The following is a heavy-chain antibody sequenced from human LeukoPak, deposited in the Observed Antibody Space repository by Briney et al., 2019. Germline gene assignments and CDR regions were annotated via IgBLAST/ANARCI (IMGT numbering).Heavy chain of an antibody. CDR1: GFTVSTNY. CDR2: MYRVGST. Sequence: GVSLRLSCAASGFTVSTNYMSWVRQAPGKGLEWVSVMYRVGSTYYADSVKGRFTISRDDSENTLFLQMNSLTAEDTAFYFCARTIPYGSGRQRLGKYYFDYWGQGTLVTVSS. D-gene: IGHD3-10*01. J-gene: IGHJ4*02. V-gene: IGHV3-53*01. CDR3: ARTIPYGSGRQRLGKYYFDY.